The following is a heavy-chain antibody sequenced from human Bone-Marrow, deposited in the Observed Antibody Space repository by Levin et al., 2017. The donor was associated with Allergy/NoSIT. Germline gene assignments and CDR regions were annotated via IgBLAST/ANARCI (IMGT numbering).Heavy chain of an antibody. D-gene: IGHD6-19*01. CDR3: ARILGLAPRCYYTGLDV. Sequence: SGPTLVKPTQTLTLTCTFSGFSLTTAGMCVFWIRQPPGKALEWLARIDWDDDEYYSTSLRTRLSISKDTSKNQVVLTMTNMDPEDTATYYCARILGLAPRCYYTGLDVWGQGTTVTVSS. CDR1: GFSLTTAGMC. CDR2: IDWDDDE. V-gene: IGHV2-70*11. J-gene: IGHJ6*02.